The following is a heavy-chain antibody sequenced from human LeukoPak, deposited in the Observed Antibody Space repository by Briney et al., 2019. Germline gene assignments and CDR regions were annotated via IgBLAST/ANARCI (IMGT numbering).Heavy chain of an antibody. CDR1: GYTFTGYY. J-gene: IGHJ4*02. CDR3: ATDNWNYYFDY. CDR2: INPNSGGT. Sequence: ASVKVSCKASGYTFTGYYMHCVRQAPGQGLEWMGWINPNSGGTNCAQKFQGRVTMTRDTSISTAYMELRRLRSDDTAVYYCATDNWNYYFDYWGQGTLVTVSS. V-gene: IGHV1-2*02. D-gene: IGHD1-7*01.